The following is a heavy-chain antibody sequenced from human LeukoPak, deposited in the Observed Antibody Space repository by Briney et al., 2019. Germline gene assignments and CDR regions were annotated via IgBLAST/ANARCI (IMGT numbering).Heavy chain of an antibody. D-gene: IGHD2-2*01. CDR3: AGRGSSSGTFDV. CDR2: IYTSGGT. V-gene: IGHV4-61*02. Sequence: PSETLSLTCTVSGGSISNLDYYWTWIRQPAGKRLEWIGRIYTSGGTSYNPSIKSRVTMSVDKSKNQFSLNLASLTAADTALDYCAGRGSSSGTFDVWGPGTFVTVSS. J-gene: IGHJ3*01. CDR1: GGSISNLDYY.